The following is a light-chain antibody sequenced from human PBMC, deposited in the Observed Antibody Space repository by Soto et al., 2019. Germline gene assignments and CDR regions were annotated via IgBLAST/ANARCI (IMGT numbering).Light chain of an antibody. CDR2: DVS. V-gene: IGLV2-14*01. J-gene: IGLJ2*01. CDR3: SSYTSSSTVV. CDR1: SSDVGGYNY. Sequence: QSALTQPASVSGSPGQSITISCTGTSSDVGGYNYVSWYQQHPGKAPTLMIYDVSNRPSGVSNRFSGSKSGNTAFLTISGLQAEDEADYYCSSYTSSSTVVFGGGTKLTVL.